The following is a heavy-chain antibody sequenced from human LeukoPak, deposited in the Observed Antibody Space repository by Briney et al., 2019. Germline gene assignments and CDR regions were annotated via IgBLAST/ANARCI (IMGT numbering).Heavy chain of an antibody. CDR1: GGSFSGYY. J-gene: IGHJ4*02. CDR3: ARALTXESXGXXXXFDY. Sequence: PSETLSLTCAVYGGSFSGYYWSWIRQPPGKGLEWIGEINHSGSTNYNPSLKSRVTISVDTSKNQFSLKLSSVTAADTAVYYCARALTXESXGXXXXFDYWGQGTLVTVS. V-gene: IGHV4-34*01. CDR2: INHSGST. D-gene: IGHD1-26*01.